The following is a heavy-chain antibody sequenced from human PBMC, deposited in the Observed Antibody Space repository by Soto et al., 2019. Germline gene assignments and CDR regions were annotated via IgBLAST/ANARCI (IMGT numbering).Heavy chain of an antibody. CDR1: GGSVSSGGSY. CDR2: IYYSGST. Sequence: SETLSLTCTVFGGSVSSGGSYWSWIRQPPGKGLEWLGYIYYSGSTNYSPSPKSRVTISVDTSKNQFSLKLNSVTAADTAVYYCARDRLTTMGSYSGMDVWGQGTTVTVSS. D-gene: IGHD5-18*01. J-gene: IGHJ6*02. CDR3: ARDRLTTMGSYSGMDV. V-gene: IGHV4-61*08.